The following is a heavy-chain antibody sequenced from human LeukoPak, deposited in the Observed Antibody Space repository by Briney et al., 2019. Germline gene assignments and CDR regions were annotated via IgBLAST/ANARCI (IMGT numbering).Heavy chain of an antibody. Sequence: GRSLRLSCAASGFTFSSYGMHWVRQAPGKGLEWVAVISYDGSNKYYADSVKGRFTISRDNSKNTLYLQMNSLRAEDTAVYYCARPPWGRTFGAFDIWGQGTMVTVSS. CDR3: ARPPWGRTFGAFDI. CDR1: GFTFSSYG. J-gene: IGHJ3*02. V-gene: IGHV3-30*03. CDR2: ISYDGSNK. D-gene: IGHD3-16*01.